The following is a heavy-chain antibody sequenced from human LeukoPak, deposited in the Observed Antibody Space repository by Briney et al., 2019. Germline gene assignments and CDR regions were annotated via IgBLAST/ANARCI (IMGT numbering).Heavy chain of an antibody. J-gene: IGHJ4*02. CDR3: VRDGGVSGYDLLDY. Sequence: PGGSLRLSCAASGFTFSNYWMTWVRQAPGKGLEWVAHINQDGSEEHYMDSVKARFTISRDNAKNSLCLQMNSLRAEDTAVYYCVRDGGVSGYDLLDYWGQGTLVTVSS. V-gene: IGHV3-7*01. CDR2: INQDGSEE. D-gene: IGHD5-12*01. CDR1: GFTFSNYW.